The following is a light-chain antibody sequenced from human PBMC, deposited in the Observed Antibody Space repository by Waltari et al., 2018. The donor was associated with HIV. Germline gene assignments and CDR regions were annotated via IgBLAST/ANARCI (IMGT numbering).Light chain of an antibody. Sequence: DIQMNQSRSSLSASIGDRVTITCRASQNIYHYLNWYQHEPGKPPKLLIYAASTLQSGVPSRFSASGSGTDFTLTIDNLQPEDFATYYCQQSSDLPSTFGPGTKVDLK. CDR1: QNIYHY. CDR2: AAS. J-gene: IGKJ3*01. CDR3: QQSSDLPST. V-gene: IGKV1-39*01.